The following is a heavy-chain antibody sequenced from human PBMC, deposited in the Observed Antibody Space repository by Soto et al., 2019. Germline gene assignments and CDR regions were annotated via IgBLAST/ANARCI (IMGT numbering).Heavy chain of an antibody. D-gene: IGHD3-22*01. CDR2: ISAYNGNT. Sequence: GASVKVSCKASGYTFTSYGISWVRQAPGQGLEWMGWISAYNGNTNYAQKLQGRVNMTTDTSTSAAYKEMRSLRSDNTAVYYCARTYYYDSYAAFDIWGQGTMVTVSS. J-gene: IGHJ3*02. V-gene: IGHV1-18*01. CDR3: ARTYYYDSYAAFDI. CDR1: GYTFTSYG.